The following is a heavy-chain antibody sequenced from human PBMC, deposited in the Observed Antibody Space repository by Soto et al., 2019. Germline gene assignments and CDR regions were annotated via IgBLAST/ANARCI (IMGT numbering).Heavy chain of an antibody. CDR2: ISYVGNDK. CDR3: AKEADIAAAGYYFDY. Sequence: QVQLVESGGGVVQPGRSLRLSCAASGFTFSNYGMHWVRQAPGKGLEWVAVISYVGNDKYFADSVKGRFTISRDNSKNPLYLQMNSLRDEDAAVYYCAKEADIAAAGYYFDYWGQGTLVTGSS. V-gene: IGHV3-30*18. CDR1: GFTFSNYG. J-gene: IGHJ4*02. D-gene: IGHD6-13*01.